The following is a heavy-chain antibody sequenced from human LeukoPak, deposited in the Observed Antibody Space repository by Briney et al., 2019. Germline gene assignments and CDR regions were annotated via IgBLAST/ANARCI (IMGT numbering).Heavy chain of an antibody. Sequence: SETLSLTCAVSGYSISSGYYWGWIRQPPGKGLEWIGSIYHSGSTYYNPSLKSRVTISVDTSKNRFSLKLSSVTAADTAVYYCARGTKPYCSTVDQWGQGTLVTVSS. V-gene: IGHV4-38-2*01. CDR3: ARGTKPYCSTVDQ. D-gene: IGHD2-2*01. CDR1: GYSISSGYY. CDR2: IYHSGST. J-gene: IGHJ4*02.